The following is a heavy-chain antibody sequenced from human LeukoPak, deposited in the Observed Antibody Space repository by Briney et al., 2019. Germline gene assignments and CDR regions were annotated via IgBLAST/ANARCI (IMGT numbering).Heavy chain of an antibody. CDR3: ARAPSSSNLLVFDY. V-gene: IGHV3-48*04. CDR2: ISSSGSTI. CDR1: GFTFSSYG. Sequence: GGSLRLSCAASGFTFSSYGMHWVRQAPGKGLEWVSYISSSGSTIYYADSVKGRFTISRDNAKNSLYLQMNSLRAEDTAVYYCARAPSSSNLLVFDYWGQGTLVTVSS. D-gene: IGHD6-13*01. J-gene: IGHJ4*02.